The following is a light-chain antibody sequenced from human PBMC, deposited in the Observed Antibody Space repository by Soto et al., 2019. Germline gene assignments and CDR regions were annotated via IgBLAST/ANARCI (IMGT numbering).Light chain of an antibody. Sequence: QSALTQPPSASGSPGQSVTISCTGTSSDVGGYNFVSWYQQHPGKAPKLMIYAVSKRPSGVPDRFSGSKSGNTASLTVSGLQAEDEADYYCSSYTGSGIVIFGGGTKLTVL. CDR3: SSYTGSGIVI. CDR1: SSDVGGYNF. CDR2: AVS. J-gene: IGLJ2*01. V-gene: IGLV2-8*01.